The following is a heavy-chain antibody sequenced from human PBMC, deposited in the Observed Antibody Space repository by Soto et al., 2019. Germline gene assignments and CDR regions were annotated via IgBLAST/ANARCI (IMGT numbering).Heavy chain of an antibody. CDR2: ISSNGGST. CDR1: GFTFSSYA. CDR3: VKALRYFDWLPDFDY. J-gene: IGHJ4*02. Sequence: GGSLRLSCSASGFTFSSYAMHWVRQAPGKGLEYVSAISSNGGSTYYADSVKGRFTISRDNSKNTLYLQMSSLRAEDTAVYYCVKALRYFDWLPDFDYWGQGTMLPV. V-gene: IGHV3-64D*06. D-gene: IGHD3-9*01.